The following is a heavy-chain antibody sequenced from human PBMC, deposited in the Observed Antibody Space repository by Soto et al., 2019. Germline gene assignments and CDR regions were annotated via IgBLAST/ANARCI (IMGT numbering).Heavy chain of an antibody. J-gene: IGHJ4*02. CDR2: VYYTGST. D-gene: IGHD6-6*01. CDR3: ARSIAVPSSHIDH. V-gene: IGHV4-59*01. Sequence: SETLSLTCRVSGGSMSGYYWSWIRQAPGKGLEWIGYVYYTGSTSYNPSLQSRVTISVDTSNKQFSLSLRLVTAADTAVYFCARSIAVPSSHIDHWGQGIRVTVPQ. CDR1: GGSMSGYY.